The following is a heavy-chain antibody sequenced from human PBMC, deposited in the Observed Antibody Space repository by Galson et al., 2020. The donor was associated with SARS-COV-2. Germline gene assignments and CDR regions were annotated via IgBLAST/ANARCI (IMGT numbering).Heavy chain of an antibody. Sequence: SVNVSCKDSGGTISDHAISWVRQAPRQGLEWMGRIVPVVVKTIHAQKLQGRVTITTDKSTSTAYMELSSLRSDDTAVYYCARARDYIGGVLGYWGLGTLVTVAS. J-gene: IGHJ4*02. CDR3: ARARDYIGGVLGY. D-gene: IGHD3-16*01. CDR2: IVPVVVKT. V-gene: IGHV1-69*04. CDR1: GGTISDHA.